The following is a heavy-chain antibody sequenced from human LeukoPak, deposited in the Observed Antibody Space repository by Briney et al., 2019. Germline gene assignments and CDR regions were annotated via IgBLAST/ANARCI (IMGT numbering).Heavy chain of an antibody. CDR1: GFNFGDYT. V-gene: IGHV3-48*01. CDR3: AREADHAFDI. Sequence: GGSLRLSCAASGFNFGDYTMNWVRQTPGKGLEWLSNISSSSVSIFYADSVKGRFTIARDNVRNSLFLQMSSLTVEDTAVYFCAREADHAFDIWGQGTMVTVSS. J-gene: IGHJ3*02. CDR2: ISSSSVSI.